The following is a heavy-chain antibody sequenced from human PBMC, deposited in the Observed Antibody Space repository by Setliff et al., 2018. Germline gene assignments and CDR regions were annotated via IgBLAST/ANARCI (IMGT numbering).Heavy chain of an antibody. Sequence: PSETLSLTCTVSGGSISSYYWSWIRQPPGKGLEWIGHIYYSGSTNYNPSLKSRVTISVDTFRSQFSLQLTSVTAADTAIYYCARQGASGAPHYWGQGTLVTVSS. CDR3: ARQGASGAPHY. V-gene: IGHV4-59*08. J-gene: IGHJ4*02. CDR1: GGSISSYY. D-gene: IGHD6-13*01. CDR2: IYYSGST.